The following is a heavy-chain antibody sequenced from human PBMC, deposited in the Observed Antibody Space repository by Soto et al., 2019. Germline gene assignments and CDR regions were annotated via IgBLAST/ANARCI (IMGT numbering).Heavy chain of an antibody. V-gene: IGHV4-39*01. CDR1: GGSISSSSYY. CDR2: IYYSGST. J-gene: IGHJ5*02. D-gene: IGHD5-12*01. Sequence: SETLSLTCTVSGGSISSSSYYWGWIRQPPGKGLEWIGSIYYSGSTYYNPSPKSRVTISVDTSKNQFSLKLSSVTAADTAVYYCARKEWLRFSNWFDPWGQGTLVTVSS. CDR3: ARKEWLRFSNWFDP.